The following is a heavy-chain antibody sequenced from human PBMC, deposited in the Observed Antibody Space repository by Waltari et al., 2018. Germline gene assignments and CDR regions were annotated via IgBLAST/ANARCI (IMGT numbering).Heavy chain of an antibody. CDR2: IRYDGSNK. CDR3: AKDDSYYGSGSPNWFDP. V-gene: IGHV3-30*02. CDR1: GFTFSSYG. J-gene: IGHJ5*02. Sequence: QVQLVESGGGVVQPGGSLRLSCAASGFTFSSYGMHWVRQAPGKGLEWVAFIRYDGSNKYYADSVKGRFTISRDNSKNTLYLQMNSLRAEDTAVYYCAKDDSYYGSGSPNWFDPWGQGTLDTVSS. D-gene: IGHD3-10*01.